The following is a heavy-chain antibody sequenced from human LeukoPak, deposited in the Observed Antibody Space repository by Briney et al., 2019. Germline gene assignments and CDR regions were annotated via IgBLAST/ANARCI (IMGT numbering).Heavy chain of an antibody. D-gene: IGHD3-22*01. CDR1: GFTFSDYY. J-gene: IGHJ4*02. CDR2: ISSSGSTI. V-gene: IGHV3-11*04. CDR3: ARKPHYYYDSSGYYFDY. Sequence: GGSLRLSCAASGFTFSDYYMSWIRQAPGKGLEWVSYISSSGSTIYYADTVKGRFTISRDNAKNSLYLQMNSLRAEDTAVYYCARKPHYYYDSSGYYFDYWGQGTLVTVSS.